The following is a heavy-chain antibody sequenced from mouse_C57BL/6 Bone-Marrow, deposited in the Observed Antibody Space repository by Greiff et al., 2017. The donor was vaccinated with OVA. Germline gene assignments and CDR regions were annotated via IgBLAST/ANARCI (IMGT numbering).Heavy chain of an antibody. CDR2: IDPENGDT. J-gene: IGHJ2*01. D-gene: IGHD2-4*01. CDR1: GFNIKDDY. V-gene: IGHV14-4*01. CDR3: TTWDYDVDY. Sequence: EVQLQQSGAELVRPGASVKLSCTASGFNIKDDYMHWVKQRPEQGLEWIGWIDPENGDTEYASKFQGKATITADTSSNTAYLQLSSLTSEDTVVYYCTTWDYDVDYWGQGTTLTVSS.